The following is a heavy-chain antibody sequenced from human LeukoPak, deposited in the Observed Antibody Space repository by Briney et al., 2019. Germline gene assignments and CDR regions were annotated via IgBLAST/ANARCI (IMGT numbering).Heavy chain of an antibody. D-gene: IGHD4-17*01. CDR2: ISGSGGST. J-gene: IGHJ4*02. CDR3: ASPTTVTRSDVRTHRAFAY. CDR1: GFTFSSYA. V-gene: IGHV3-23*01. Sequence: GGSLKPPCAASGFTFSSYAMSWVRQAPGKGLEWVSAISGSGGSTYYADSVKGRFTISRDNSKNTLYLQMNSLRAEDTAVYYCASPTTVTRSDVRTHRAFAYWGRDPLDTLSS.